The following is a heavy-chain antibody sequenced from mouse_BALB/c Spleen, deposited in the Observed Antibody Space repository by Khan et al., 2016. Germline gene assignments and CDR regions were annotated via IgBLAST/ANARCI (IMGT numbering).Heavy chain of an antibody. CDR3: ARHFPDGFYVAWFAY. CDR1: GFTFSSYG. J-gene: IGHJ3*01. V-gene: IGHV5-6*01. D-gene: IGHD2-3*01. CDR2: ISSGGSYT. Sequence: EVDLVESGGDLVKPGGSLKLSCAASGFTFSSYGMSWVRQTPDKRLEWVATISSGGSYTYYPDRVKGRLPISRDNAKNTLYLQMNSLKSEDTARYYGARHFPDGFYVAWFAYWGLWTLVAVS.